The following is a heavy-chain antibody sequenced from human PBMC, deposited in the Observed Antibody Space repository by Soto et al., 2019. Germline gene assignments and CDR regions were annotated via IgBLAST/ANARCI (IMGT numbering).Heavy chain of an antibody. CDR3: ARLQIYDTRAAPTPIFHP. CDR1: GGSFTSTNYF. Sequence: QLQESGPGLVKPSETLSLTCTVSGGSFTSTNYFWGWIRQPPGKGLEWIGYMYYNGNTFYSPSLTSRLTMSVDTSKREFSPALRSATAADTAMYYCARLQIYDTRAAPTPIFHPWGLGAIVTVPS. J-gene: IGHJ1*01. V-gene: IGHV4-39*01. CDR2: MYYNGNT. D-gene: IGHD3-3*01.